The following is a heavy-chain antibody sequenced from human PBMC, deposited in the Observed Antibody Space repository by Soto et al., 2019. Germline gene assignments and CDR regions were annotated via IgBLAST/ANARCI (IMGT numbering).Heavy chain of an antibody. CDR2: ISGSGGST. Sequence: GSLSLSCAASGFTFSSYAMSWVRQAPGKGLEWVSAISGSGGSTYYADSVKGRFTISRDNSKNTLYLQMNSLRAEDTAVYYCAKFIGGSYYLGAFDIWGQGTMVTVSS. CDR1: GFTFSSYA. V-gene: IGHV3-23*01. CDR3: AKFIGGSYYLGAFDI. J-gene: IGHJ3*02. D-gene: IGHD1-26*01.